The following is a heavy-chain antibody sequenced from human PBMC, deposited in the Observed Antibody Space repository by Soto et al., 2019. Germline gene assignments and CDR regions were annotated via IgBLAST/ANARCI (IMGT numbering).Heavy chain of an antibody. V-gene: IGHV1-18*01. D-gene: IGHD6-6*01. CDR2: ISAYNGNT. J-gene: IGHJ5*02. Sequence: ASVKVSCKASGYTFTSYGISWVRQAPGQGLEWMGWISAYNGNTNYAQKLQGRVTMTTDTSTSTAYMELRSLRSDDTAVYYCARATDSSSPGWFDPWGQGTLVTVSS. CDR3: ARATDSSSPGWFDP. CDR1: GYTFTSYG.